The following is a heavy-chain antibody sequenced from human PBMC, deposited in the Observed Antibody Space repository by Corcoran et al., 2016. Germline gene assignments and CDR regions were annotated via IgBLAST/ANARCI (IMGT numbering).Heavy chain of an antibody. D-gene: IGHD3-22*01. V-gene: IGHV4-39*01. Sequence: QLQLQESGPGLVKPSETLSLTCTVSGGSISSSSYYWGWIRQPPGKGLEWIGSIYYSGSTYYTPSLKSRVTISVDTSKNQFSLKLRSVTAADTAVYYCARKSKLRSSGYFDYWGQGTLVTVSS. CDR2: IYYSGST. CDR3: ARKSKLRSSGYFDY. J-gene: IGHJ4*02. CDR1: GGSISSSSYY.